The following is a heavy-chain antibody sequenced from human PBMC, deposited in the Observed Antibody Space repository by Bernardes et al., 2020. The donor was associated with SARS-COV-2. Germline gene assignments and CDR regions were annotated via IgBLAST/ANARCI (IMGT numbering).Heavy chain of an antibody. J-gene: IGHJ4*02. CDR2: IYYSGST. Sequence: SETLSLTCTVSGGSISTYYWSWIRQPPGKGLEWIGYIYYSGSTNYNPSLKSRVTMSVDTSKNQFSLKLSSVTAADTAMFYCAIGVGYNSWTWFDYWGQGTLVTVSS. V-gene: IGHV4-59*01. CDR3: AIGVGYNSWTWFDY. D-gene: IGHD5-12*01. CDR1: GGSISTYY.